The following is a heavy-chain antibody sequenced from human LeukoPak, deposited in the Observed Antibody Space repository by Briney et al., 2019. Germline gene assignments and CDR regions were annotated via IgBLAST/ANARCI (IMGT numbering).Heavy chain of an antibody. Sequence: GGSLRLSCAASGLTFGSYTMSWVRQAPGKGLEWVSGITATGSRTYYADSVKGRFTISRDSSKNTLYLQLNSLRADDTAVYYCATSMGGGNIDYWGQGALVTVSS. D-gene: IGHD3-16*01. CDR3: ATSMGGGNIDY. CDR1: GLTFGSYT. V-gene: IGHV3-23*01. CDR2: ITATGSRT. J-gene: IGHJ4*02.